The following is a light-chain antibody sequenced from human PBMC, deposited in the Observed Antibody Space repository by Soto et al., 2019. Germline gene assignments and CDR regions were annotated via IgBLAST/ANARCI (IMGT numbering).Light chain of an antibody. CDR3: QQSYGTPIT. J-gene: IGKJ5*01. CDR1: DSIGSY. V-gene: IGKV1-39*01. Sequence: DIQMTQSPSSLSASVGDRVTMTFGASDSIGSYLNLYHVKVGKAPKILIYAASSLQSWVPSRFSGSESGTDFTLTISSLQPEDFGTYYCQQSYGTPITFGQGTRLEIK. CDR2: AAS.